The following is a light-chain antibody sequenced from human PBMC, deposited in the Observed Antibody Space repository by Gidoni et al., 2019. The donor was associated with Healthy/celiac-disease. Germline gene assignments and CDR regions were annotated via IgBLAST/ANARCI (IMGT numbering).Light chain of an antibody. Sequence: DIQMTKSPSTLSASVGDRVTITCRASQSISSWLAWYQQKPGKAPKLLIYKASSLESGVPSRFSGSGSGTEFTLTISSLQPDDFATYYCQQHNSYPITFGQGTRLEIK. J-gene: IGKJ5*01. CDR1: QSISSW. CDR2: KAS. V-gene: IGKV1-5*03. CDR3: QQHNSYPIT.